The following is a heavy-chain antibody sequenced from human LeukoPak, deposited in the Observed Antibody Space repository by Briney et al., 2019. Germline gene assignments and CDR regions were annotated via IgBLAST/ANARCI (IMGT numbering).Heavy chain of an antibody. D-gene: IGHD6-6*01. CDR2: ISYDGSNK. V-gene: IGHV3-30*18. CDR1: GLTFSGYD. CDR3: AKDHGSSAIDY. J-gene: IGHJ4*02. Sequence: GGSLRLSCAASGLTFSGYDMHWVRQAPGKGLEWVAVISYDGSNKYYADSVKGRFTISRDNSKNTLYLQMNSLRAEDTAVYYCAKDHGSSAIDYWGQGTLVTVSS.